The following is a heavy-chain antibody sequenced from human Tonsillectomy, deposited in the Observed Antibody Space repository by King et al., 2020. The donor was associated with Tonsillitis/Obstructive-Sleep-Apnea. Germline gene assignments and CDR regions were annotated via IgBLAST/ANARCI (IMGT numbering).Heavy chain of an antibody. D-gene: IGHD6-6*01. CDR2: ITSDSSTI. J-gene: IGHJ4*02. CDR3: VRGASSGSSGSSNDY. CDR1: GFTFSSYS. V-gene: IGHV3-48*02. Sequence: VQLVESGGGLIQPGGSLRLSCAASGFTFSSYSMNWVRQAPGKGLELVSYITSDSSTIYYADSVKGRFTISRDNAKNSLYLQMNSLRDEDTAVYYCVRGASSGSSGSSNDYWGQGTLVTVSS.